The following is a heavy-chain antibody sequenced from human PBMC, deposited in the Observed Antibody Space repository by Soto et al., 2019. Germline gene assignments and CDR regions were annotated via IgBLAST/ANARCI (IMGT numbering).Heavy chain of an antibody. D-gene: IGHD3-22*01. CDR1: GGTFISDA. Sequence: QVRLVQSEAEVKKAGSSVKVSCKASGGTFISDAVTWVRQAPGQGLEWMGGVIPMFPKANYAQKFQGRATITADKSTITVNMELHSLKSEDTALYYCARCHSDSSGPGYFDSWGQGTLVTVTS. CDR3: ARCHSDSSGPGYFDS. V-gene: IGHV1-69*06. J-gene: IGHJ4*02. CDR2: VIPMFPKA.